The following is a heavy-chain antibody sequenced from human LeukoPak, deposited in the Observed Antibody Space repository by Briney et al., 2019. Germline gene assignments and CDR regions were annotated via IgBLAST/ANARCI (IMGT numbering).Heavy chain of an antibody. CDR3: AKDRGPYSGYDSFFDF. D-gene: IGHD5-12*01. V-gene: IGHV3-30-3*01. Sequence: GRSLRLSCAASGFTFSSYVMHWVRHAPGKGLEWVSVISYDEINKFYANSVKGRFTISRDNSKNKLYLQMNILRTEDTAVYYCAKDRGPYSGYDSFFDFWGQGTLVTVSS. CDR1: GFTFSSYV. J-gene: IGHJ4*02. CDR2: ISYDEINK.